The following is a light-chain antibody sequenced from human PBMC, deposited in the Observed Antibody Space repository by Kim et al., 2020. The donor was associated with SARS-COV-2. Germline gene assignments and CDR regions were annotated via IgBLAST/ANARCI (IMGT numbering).Light chain of an antibody. CDR1: SDTDYNTNN. Sequence: GATATLTCGLSSDTDYNTNNASWYQQTPGQAPSTVIYNTDTRSSGVPDRFSGSILGNKAAITITGAQADDECDYYCALYMGVGIWVIGGGTQLTVL. V-gene: IGLV8-61*01. J-gene: IGLJ3*02. CDR2: NTD. CDR3: ALYMGVGIWV.